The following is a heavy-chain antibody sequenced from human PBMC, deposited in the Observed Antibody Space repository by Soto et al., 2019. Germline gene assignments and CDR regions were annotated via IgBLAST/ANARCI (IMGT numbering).Heavy chain of an antibody. D-gene: IGHD6-19*01. J-gene: IGHJ5*02. CDR3: ALRGIAVAGTGDGWFDP. Sequence: QVQLVQSGAEVKKPGSSVKVSCKASGGTFSSYAISWVRQAPGQGLEWMGGIIPIFGTANYAQKFQGRVTITVDKSTSSAYMELSSLRSVDMAVYYCALRGIAVAGTGDGWFDPWGQGTLVTVSS. CDR1: GGTFSSYA. CDR2: IIPIFGTA. V-gene: IGHV1-69*06.